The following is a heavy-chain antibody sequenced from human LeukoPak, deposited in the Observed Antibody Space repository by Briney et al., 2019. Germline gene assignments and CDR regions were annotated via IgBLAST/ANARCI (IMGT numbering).Heavy chain of an antibody. V-gene: IGHV1-69*13. CDR2: IIPIFGTA. CDR1: GGTFSSYA. CDR3: ARGPRTIFGVVIIKDYYYYGMDV. Sequence: ASVKVSCKASGGTFSSYAISWVRQAPGQGLEWMGGIIPIFGTANYAQKFQGRVTITADESTSTAYMELSSLRSEDTAVYYCARGPRTIFGVVIIKDYYYYGMDVWGQGTTVTVSS. D-gene: IGHD3-3*01. J-gene: IGHJ6*02.